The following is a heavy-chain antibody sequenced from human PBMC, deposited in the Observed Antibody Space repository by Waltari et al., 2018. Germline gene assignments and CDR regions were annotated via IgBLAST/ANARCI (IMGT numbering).Heavy chain of an antibody. CDR3: ARGWIDDNWFDP. CDR2: INHSGSN. Sequence: QVQLQQWGAGLLKPSETLSLTCAVYGGSFGGYHWSWIRQPPGKGLEWIGEINHSGSNNYNPSLKSRVTISVDTSKNQFSLKLSSVTAADTAVYYCARGWIDDNWFDPWGQGTLVTVSS. J-gene: IGHJ5*02. V-gene: IGHV4-34*01. D-gene: IGHD2-2*03. CDR1: GGSFGGYH.